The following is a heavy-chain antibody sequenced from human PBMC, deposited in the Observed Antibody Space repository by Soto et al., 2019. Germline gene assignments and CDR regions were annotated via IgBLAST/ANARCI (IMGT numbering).Heavy chain of an antibody. J-gene: IGHJ6*02. CDR2: ISSSGSTI. Sequence: GGSLRLSCAASGFTFSDYYMSWIRQAPGKGLEWVSYISSSGSTIYYADSVKGRFTISRDNAKNSLYLQMNSLRAEDTAVYYCARMKYDILTGYYNQNGMDVWGQGTTVTVSS. CDR3: ARMKYDILTGYYNQNGMDV. V-gene: IGHV3-11*01. D-gene: IGHD3-9*01. CDR1: GFTFSDYY.